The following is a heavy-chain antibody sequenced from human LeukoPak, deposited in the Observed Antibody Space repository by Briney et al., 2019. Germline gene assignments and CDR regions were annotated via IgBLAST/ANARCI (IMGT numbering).Heavy chain of an antibody. Sequence: GESLKISCKGSGYSFTSYWTGWVRQMPGKGLEWMGIIYPGDSDTRYGPSFQGQVTISADKSISTAYLQWSSLKASDTAMYYCARRTMVRGVILFDYWGQGTLVTVSS. CDR1: GYSFTSYW. V-gene: IGHV5-51*01. J-gene: IGHJ4*02. CDR2: IYPGDSDT. CDR3: ARRTMVRGVILFDY. D-gene: IGHD3-10*01.